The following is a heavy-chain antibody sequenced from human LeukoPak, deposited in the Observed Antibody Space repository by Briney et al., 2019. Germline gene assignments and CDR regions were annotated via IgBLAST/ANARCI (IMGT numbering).Heavy chain of an antibody. D-gene: IGHD3-10*01. V-gene: IGHV3-7*01. J-gene: IGHJ3*02. CDR2: IKQDGSEK. CDR3: ARGGMVRRVTGAFDI. Sequence: SGGSLRLSCAASGFTFSNYWMSWVRQAPGKGLEWVANIKQDGSEKYYVDSVKGRFTVSRDNAKNSLYLQMNSLRAEDTAVFYCARGGMVRRVTGAFDIWGQGTLVTVSS. CDR1: GFTFSNYW.